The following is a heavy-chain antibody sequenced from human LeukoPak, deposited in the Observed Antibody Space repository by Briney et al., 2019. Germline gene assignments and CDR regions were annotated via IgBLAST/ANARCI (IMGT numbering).Heavy chain of an antibody. D-gene: IGHD2-2*01. CDR3: ARRYCSSTSCWFDP. CDR1: GGPISSYD. CDR2: IYYSGST. J-gene: IGHJ5*02. V-gene: IGHV4-59*08. Sequence: ASETLSLTCTVSGGPISSYDWIWLRQPPGKGLEWIGYIYYSGSTNYTASLKRRVTMSVDKSKNKSSLKLSSVTAADTAVYYCARRYCSSTSCWFDPWGQGNLVTVSA.